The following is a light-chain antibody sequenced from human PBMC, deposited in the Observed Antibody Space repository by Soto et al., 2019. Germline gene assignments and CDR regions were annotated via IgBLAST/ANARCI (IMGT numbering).Light chain of an antibody. Sequence: DIQMTQSPSSLSASVGDRVTITCRASQGISNYLAWYQQKPGTVPKLLIYAASTLQSGVPSRFSGSGSGTGFTHNISRLQHEDVATYYCQKYNSDPRTFGGGTKVEIK. CDR3: QKYNSDPRT. V-gene: IGKV1-27*01. J-gene: IGKJ4*01. CDR1: QGISNY. CDR2: AAS.